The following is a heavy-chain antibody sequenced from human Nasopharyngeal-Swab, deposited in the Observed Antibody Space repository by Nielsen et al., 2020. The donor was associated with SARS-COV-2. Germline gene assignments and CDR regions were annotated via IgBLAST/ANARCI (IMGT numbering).Heavy chain of an antibody. V-gene: IGHV4-34*01. J-gene: IGHJ6*02. CDR3: ARGGQDNALDV. Sequence: GSLRLSCTYNGASFTGIFWNWVRQPPGKGLEWIGEVSHSGTATYNQSLTGRVTISLDTAWSQFSLRLSSLSDADTAVYFCARGGQDNALDVWDQGTKVAVSS. D-gene: IGHD1-1*01. CDR2: VSHSGTA. CDR1: GASFTGIF.